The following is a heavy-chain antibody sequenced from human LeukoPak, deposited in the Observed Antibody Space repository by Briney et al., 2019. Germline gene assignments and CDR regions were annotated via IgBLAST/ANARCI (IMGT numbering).Heavy chain of an antibody. CDR3: AKGGFGFGELKFDY. CDR2: ISGSGGRT. CDR1: GITFSSYA. D-gene: IGHD3-10*01. Sequence: HPGRSLRLSCAASGITFSSYAMSWVRQAPGKGLEWVSGISGSGGRTYYADSVKGRFTISRDNSKNRMYLQMNSLRAEDTAVYHCAKGGFGFGELKFDYWGQGTLVTVSS. J-gene: IGHJ4*02. V-gene: IGHV3-23*01.